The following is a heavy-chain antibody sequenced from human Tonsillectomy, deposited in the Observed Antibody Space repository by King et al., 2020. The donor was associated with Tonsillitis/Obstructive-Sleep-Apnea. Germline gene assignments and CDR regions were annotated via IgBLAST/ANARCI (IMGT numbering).Heavy chain of an antibody. CDR3: AREYYYGSGSYFDY. CDR2: IYYSGST. CDR1: GGSISSYY. D-gene: IGHD3-10*01. J-gene: IGHJ4*02. Sequence: MQLQESGPGLVKPSETLSLTCTVSGGSISSYYWSWIRPPPGKGLEWIGYIYYSGSTNYNPSLKSRVTISVDTSKNQFSLKLSSVTAADTAVYYCAREYYYGSGSYFDYWGQGTLVTVSS. V-gene: IGHV4-59*01.